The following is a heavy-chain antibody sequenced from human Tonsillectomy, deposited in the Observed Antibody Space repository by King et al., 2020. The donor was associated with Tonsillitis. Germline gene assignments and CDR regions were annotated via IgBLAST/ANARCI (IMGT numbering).Heavy chain of an antibody. D-gene: IGHD2-15*01. V-gene: IGHV5-51*01. Sequence: QLVQSGAEVKKPGESLKISCEGSGYRFASYWIGWVRQMPGKGLEWMAIIHPADSDTRYWPSFQGQVTISADKSINTAYLQWSSLKASDTAIYYCATVVVAAIWGQGTLVTVSS. CDR3: ATVVVAAI. J-gene: IGHJ4*02. CDR2: IHPADSDT. CDR1: GYRFASYW.